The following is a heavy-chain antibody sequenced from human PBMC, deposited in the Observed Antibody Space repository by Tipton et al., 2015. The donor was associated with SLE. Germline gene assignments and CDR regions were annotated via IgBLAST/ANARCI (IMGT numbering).Heavy chain of an antibody. V-gene: IGHV3-33*01. D-gene: IGHD2-21*01. CDR1: GFRFSSYA. Sequence: SGFRFSSYAMHWVRQAPGKGLEWVAVIWHDGDKKYYGDSVEGQVSISRDNSKNTLYLQMYSPRVEDTAVYYCARGEGNSYPIYLNYYMDVWGKGTTLIVSS. CDR3: ARGEGNSYPIYLNYYMDV. CDR2: IWHDGDKK. J-gene: IGHJ6*03.